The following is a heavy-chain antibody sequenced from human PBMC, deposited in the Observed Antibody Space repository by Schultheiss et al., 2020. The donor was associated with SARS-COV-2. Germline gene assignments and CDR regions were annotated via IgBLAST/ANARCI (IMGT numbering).Heavy chain of an antibody. Sequence: SQTLSLTCTVSGGSISSSSYYWGWVRQPPGKGLEWIGYIYYSGSTNYNPSLKSRVTISVDTSKNQFSLRLSSVTAADTAMYYCARRPGGIGGMDVWGQGTTVTVSS. CDR3: ARRPGGIGGMDV. D-gene: IGHD6-13*01. CDR2: IYYSGST. V-gene: IGHV4-61*05. CDR1: GGSISSSSYY. J-gene: IGHJ6*02.